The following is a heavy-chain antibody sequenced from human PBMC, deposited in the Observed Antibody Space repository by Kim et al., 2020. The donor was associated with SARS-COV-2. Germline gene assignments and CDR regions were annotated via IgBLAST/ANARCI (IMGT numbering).Heavy chain of an antibody. CDR3: ARDIRYCTNGVCHVIDY. V-gene: IGHV3-33*01. J-gene: IGHJ4*02. Sequence: GGSLRLSCAASGFTFSSYGMHWVRQAPGKGLEWVAVIWYDGSNKYYADSVKGRFTISRDNSKNTLYLQMNSLRAEDTAVYYCARDIRYCTNGVCHVIDYWGQGTLVTVSS. CDR1: GFTFSSYG. CDR2: IWYDGSNK. D-gene: IGHD2-8*01.